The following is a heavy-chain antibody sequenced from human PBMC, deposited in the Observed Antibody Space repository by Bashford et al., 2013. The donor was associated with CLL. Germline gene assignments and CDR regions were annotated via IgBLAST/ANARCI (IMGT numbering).Heavy chain of an antibody. J-gene: IGHJ6*02. D-gene: IGHD6-19*01. CDR1: GYTFTNYE. Sequence: ASVKVSCKASGYTFTNYEINWVRQATGQGLEWMGWMNPNSGNSGYAQNFQGRVTMTRDTSISTAYMELSSLRSEDTAVYYCARVWAYTMVWQWPGKRYYHAMDVWGQGTTVTVSS. CDR2: MNPNSGNS. V-gene: IGHV1-8*01. CDR3: ARVWAYTMVWQWPGKRYYHAMDV.